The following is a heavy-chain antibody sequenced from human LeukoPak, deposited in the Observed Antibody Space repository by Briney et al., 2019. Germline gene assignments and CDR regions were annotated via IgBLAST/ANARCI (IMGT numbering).Heavy chain of an antibody. V-gene: IGHV4-39*01. CDR3: ARQSGYSGNLNFDY. J-gene: IGHJ4*02. Sequence: SETLSLTCTVSGGSISSSSYYWGWIRQPPGKGLEWIGSIYYSGSTYYNPSLKSRVTISVDTSKNQISLKLSSVTAADTAVYYCARQSGYSGNLNFDYWGQGTLVTVSS. CDR2: IYYSGST. D-gene: IGHD5-18*01. CDR1: GGSISSSSYY.